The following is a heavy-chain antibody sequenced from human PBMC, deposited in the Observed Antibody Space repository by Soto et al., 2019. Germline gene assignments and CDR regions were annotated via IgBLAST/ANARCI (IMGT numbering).Heavy chain of an antibody. V-gene: IGHV1-69*13. CDR1: GGTFSSYA. J-gene: IGHJ4*02. CDR3: ARPLNTYYYDSSGYYFVH. CDR2: IIPIFGTA. D-gene: IGHD3-22*01. Sequence: SVKVSCKASGGTFSSYAISWVRQAPGQGLEWMGGIIPIFGTANYAQKFQGRVTITADESTSTAYMELSSLRSEDTAVYYCARPLNTYYYDSSGYYFVHWGQGTLVTVSS.